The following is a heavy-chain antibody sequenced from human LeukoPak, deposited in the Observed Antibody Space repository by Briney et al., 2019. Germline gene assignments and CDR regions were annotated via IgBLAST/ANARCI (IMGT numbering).Heavy chain of an antibody. J-gene: IGHJ5*02. V-gene: IGHV1-46*01. CDR2: INPTGTRT. CDR3: ARDNSVGDIAWWFDP. D-gene: IGHD3-10*01. CDR1: GYTFINNW. Sequence: ASVKVSCKASGYTFINNWMHWVRQAPGQGLDWIGLINPTGTRTGYAQKFQGRVTMTRDMSTSTDYMELSSLRSEDTAIYYCARDNSVGDIAWWFDPWGQGTLVTVST.